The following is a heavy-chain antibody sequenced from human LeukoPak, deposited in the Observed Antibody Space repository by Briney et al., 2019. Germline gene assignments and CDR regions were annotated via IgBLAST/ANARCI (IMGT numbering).Heavy chain of an antibody. Sequence: PSETLSLTCTVSGGSISSSSYYWSWIRQPPGKGLEWIGYIYYSGSTNYNPSLKSRVTISVDTSKNQFSLKLSSVTAADTAVYYCARQGYCSSTSCYSRGWFDPWGQGTLVTVSS. CDR2: IYYSGST. J-gene: IGHJ5*02. D-gene: IGHD2-2*01. V-gene: IGHV4-61*05. CDR3: ARQGYCSSTSCYSRGWFDP. CDR1: GGSISSSSYY.